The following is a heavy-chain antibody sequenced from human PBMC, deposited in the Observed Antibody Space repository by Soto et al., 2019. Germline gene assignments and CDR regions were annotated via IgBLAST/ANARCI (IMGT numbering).Heavy chain of an antibody. CDR1: GYTLTELS. D-gene: IGHD1-26*01. CDR3: ATGPTDIVGATH. CDR2: FDPEDGET. Sequence: QVQLVQSGAEVKKPGASVKVSCKVSGYTLTELSMHWVRQAPGKGLEWMGGFDPEDGETVYAQKFQGRVTMTEDTSTDTDYRELSSLRSEDTAVYYCATGPTDIVGATHWGQGTLVTVSS. J-gene: IGHJ1*01. V-gene: IGHV1-24*01.